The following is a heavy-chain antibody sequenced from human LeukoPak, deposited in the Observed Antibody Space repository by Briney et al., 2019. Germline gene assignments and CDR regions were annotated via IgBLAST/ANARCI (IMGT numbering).Heavy chain of an antibody. CDR3: ARLAYYYDSSGLYHGAFDI. Sequence: ASVKVSCKASGYTFTSYAMHWVRQAPGQRLEWMGWINAGNGNTKYSQKFQGRVTITRDTSASTAYMELNSLRSEDTAVYYCARLAYYYDSSGLYHGAFDIWGQGTMVTVSS. D-gene: IGHD3-22*01. CDR1: GYTFTSYA. J-gene: IGHJ3*02. CDR2: INAGNGNT. V-gene: IGHV1-3*01.